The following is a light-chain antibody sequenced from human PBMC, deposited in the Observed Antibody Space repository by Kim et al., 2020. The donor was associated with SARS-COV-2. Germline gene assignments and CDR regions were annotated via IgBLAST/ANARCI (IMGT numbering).Light chain of an antibody. CDR3: QQYNNWTPYT. Sequence: VSPGERATLSCRAGRDVANNVAWYQQRPGQPPSLLIYAATTRATGVPARFRGSGSGTDFTLIISGLQSEDLAVYYCQQYNNWTPYTFGQGTKLEI. CDR1: RDVANN. V-gene: IGKV3-15*01. J-gene: IGKJ2*01. CDR2: AAT.